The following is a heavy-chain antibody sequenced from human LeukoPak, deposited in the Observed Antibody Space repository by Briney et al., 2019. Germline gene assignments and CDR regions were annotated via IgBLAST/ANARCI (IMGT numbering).Heavy chain of an antibody. D-gene: IGHD3-10*01. V-gene: IGHV4-61*02. CDR1: GGSISSGSYY. CDR3: ARAVYGSGSSVYYYYMDV. CDR2: IYTSGST. Sequence: SETLSLTCTVSGGSISSGSYYWSWIRQPAGKGLECIGRIYTSGSTNYNPSLKSRVTMSIDTSKNQFSLKLSSVTAADTAVYYCARAVYGSGSSVYYYYMDVWGKGTTVTVSS. J-gene: IGHJ6*03.